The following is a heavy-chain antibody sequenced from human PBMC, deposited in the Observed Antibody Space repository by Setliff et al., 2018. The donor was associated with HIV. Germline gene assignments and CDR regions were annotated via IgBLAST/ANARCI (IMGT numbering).Heavy chain of an antibody. CDR2: ISPSGIST. V-gene: IGHV1-46*03. CDR1: GYTFTRYY. Sequence: ASVKVSCKASGYTFTRYYMHWVRQAPGQGLEWMGMISPSGISTSYAQKFQGRVTMTRDTSTSTAYMELSSLRSEDTAVYYCARDPSPYYSDDSGYPDDAFDIWGQGTMITVSS. CDR3: ARDPSPYYSDDSGYPDDAFDI. D-gene: IGHD3-22*01. J-gene: IGHJ3*02.